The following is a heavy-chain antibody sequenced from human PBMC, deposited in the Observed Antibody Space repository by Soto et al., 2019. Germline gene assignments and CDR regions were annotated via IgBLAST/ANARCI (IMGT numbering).Heavy chain of an antibody. Sequence: PSETLSLTCTVSGGSISSGGYYWSWIRQHPGKGLEWIGYIYYSGSTYYNPSLKSRVTISVDTSKNQFSLKLSSVTAADTAVYYCARGSGSYSSDWFDPWGQGTLVTFSS. V-gene: IGHV4-31*03. CDR1: GGSISSGGYY. CDR2: IYYSGST. D-gene: IGHD3-10*01. J-gene: IGHJ5*02. CDR3: ARGSGSYSSDWFDP.